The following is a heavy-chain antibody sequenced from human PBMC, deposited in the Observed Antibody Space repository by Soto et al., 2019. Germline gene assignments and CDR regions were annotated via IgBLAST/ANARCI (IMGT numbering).Heavy chain of an antibody. D-gene: IGHD5-12*01. CDR1: GFTFSSYG. CDR2: ISYDGTNK. CDR3: AKTRGYSGYDYVY. Sequence: QVQLVESGGGVVQPGKSLRLSCAASGFTFSSYGMHWVRQAPGKGLEWVAVISYDGTNKYYVDSVKGRFTISRDNSKNTLYLQMNSLRAEDTAVYYCAKTRGYSGYDYVYWGQGTLVTVSS. J-gene: IGHJ4*02. V-gene: IGHV3-30*18.